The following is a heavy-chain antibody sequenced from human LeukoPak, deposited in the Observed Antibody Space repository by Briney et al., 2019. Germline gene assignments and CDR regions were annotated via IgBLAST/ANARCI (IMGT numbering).Heavy chain of an antibody. CDR3: ARPDSSAYDAFDI. J-gene: IGHJ3*02. CDR1: GYTFTSYG. CDR2: VSAYNSNT. D-gene: IGHD3-22*01. V-gene: IGHV1-18*01. Sequence: ASVKVSCKASGYTFTSYGISWVRQAPGQGLEWMGWVSAYNSNTNYAQKLQGRVTMTTDTSTSTAYMELRSLRSDDTAVYYCARPDSSAYDAFDIWGQGTMVTVSS.